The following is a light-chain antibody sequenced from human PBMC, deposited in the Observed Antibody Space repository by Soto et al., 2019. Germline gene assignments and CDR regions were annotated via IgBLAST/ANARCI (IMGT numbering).Light chain of an antibody. CDR3: QQFGRATA. CDR1: QYITSSY. V-gene: IGKV3-20*01. Sequence: EIVLTQSPGTLSLSLGERATLSCRASQYITSSYLAWYQQKPGQPPRLLIYGASTRATGIPDRFSGSGSGTDFTLTIIRLEPEEFAVYFCQQFGRATAFGQGTKVEIK. CDR2: GAS. J-gene: IGKJ1*01.